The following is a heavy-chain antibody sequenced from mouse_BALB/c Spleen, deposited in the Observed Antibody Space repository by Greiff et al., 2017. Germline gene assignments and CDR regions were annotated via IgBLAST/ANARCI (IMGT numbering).Heavy chain of an antibody. CDR2: ISYSGST. V-gene: IGHV3-2*02. J-gene: IGHJ1*01. CDR1: GYSITSDYA. Sequence: EVQLVESGPGLVKPSQSLSLTCTVTGYSITSDYAWNWIRQFPGNKLEWMGYISYSGSTSYNPSLKSRISITRDTSKNQFFLQLNSVTTEDTATYYCAREGFYYGSSPWYFDVWGAGTTVTVSS. CDR3: AREGFYYGSSPWYFDV. D-gene: IGHD1-1*01.